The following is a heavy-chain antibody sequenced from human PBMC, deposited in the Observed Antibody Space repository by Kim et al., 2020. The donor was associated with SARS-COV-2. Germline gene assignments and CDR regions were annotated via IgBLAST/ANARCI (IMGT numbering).Heavy chain of an antibody. J-gene: IGHJ6*02. CDR3: AKGFLEWNTGYGMDV. Sequence: GGSLRLSCAASGFTFSSYAMSWVRQAPGKGLEWVSAISGSGGSTYYADSVKGRFTISRDNSKNTLYLQMNSLRAEDTAVYYCAKGFLEWNTGYGMDVWGQGTTVTVSS. D-gene: IGHD3-3*01. CDR1: GFTFSSYA. V-gene: IGHV3-23*01. CDR2: ISGSGGST.